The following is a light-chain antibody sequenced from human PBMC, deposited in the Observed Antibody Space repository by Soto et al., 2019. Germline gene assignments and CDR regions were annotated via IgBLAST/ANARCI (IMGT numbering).Light chain of an antibody. CDR2: AAS. CDR1: QSISTS. Sequence: IQMTQSPSSLSASVGDRVTITCRASQSISTSLAWYQQKPGKAPNLLIYAASSLQSGVPSRFSGSGSGTDFTLTISSLQPEDFATYYCLQDYNYPLTFGQGTRLEIK. CDR3: LQDYNYPLT. J-gene: IGKJ5*01. V-gene: IGKV1-6*01.